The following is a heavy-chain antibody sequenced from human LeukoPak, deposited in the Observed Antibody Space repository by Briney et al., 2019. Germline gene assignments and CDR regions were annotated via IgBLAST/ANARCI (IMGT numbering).Heavy chain of an antibody. V-gene: IGHV3-21*01. J-gene: IGHJ4*02. CDR1: GFTFSSYG. D-gene: IGHD6-13*01. Sequence: KSGGSLRLSCAASGFTFSSYGMHWVRQAPGKGLEWVSSISSSSSYIYYADSVKGRFTISRDNAKNSLYLQMNSLRAEDTAVYYCARGVSAWSSSWFLHFDYWGQGTLVTVSS. CDR2: ISSSSSYI. CDR3: ARGVSAWSSSWFLHFDY.